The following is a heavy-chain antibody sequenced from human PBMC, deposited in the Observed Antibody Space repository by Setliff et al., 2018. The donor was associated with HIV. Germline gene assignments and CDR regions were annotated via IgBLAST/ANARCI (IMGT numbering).Heavy chain of an antibody. J-gene: IGHJ3*01. V-gene: IGHV4-39*07. CDR3: ARGAGDRGDAFDV. CDR1: GDSIRSSSYY. CDR2: IYYSGST. D-gene: IGHD7-27*01. Sequence: SETLSLTCTVSGDSIRSSSYYWGWIRQPPGKGLEWIGSIYYSGSTFYNPSLKSRVTISIDTSKNQFSLKLSFVTAADTAVYYCARGAGDRGDAFDVWGQGTMVTVSS.